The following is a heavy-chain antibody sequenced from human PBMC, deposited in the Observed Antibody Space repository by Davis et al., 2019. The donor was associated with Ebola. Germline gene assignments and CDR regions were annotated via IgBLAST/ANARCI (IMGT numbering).Heavy chain of an antibody. CDR3: AREWSGSLGPFDY. D-gene: IGHD3-3*01. V-gene: IGHV1-3*01. Sequence: AASVKVSCKASGYTFNSYAMHWVRQAPGQRLEWMGWINAGNGNTKYSQKFQGRVTITRDTSASTAYMELSSLRSEDTAVYYCAREWSGSLGPFDYWGQGTLVTVSS. J-gene: IGHJ4*02. CDR1: GYTFNSYA. CDR2: INAGNGNT.